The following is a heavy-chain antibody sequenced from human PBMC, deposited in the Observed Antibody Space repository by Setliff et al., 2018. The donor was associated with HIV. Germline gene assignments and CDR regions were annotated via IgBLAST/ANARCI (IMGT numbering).Heavy chain of an antibody. Sequence: SGPTLVNPTQTLTLTCTFSGFSLSTSVMCVNWIRQPPGKALEWLARIDWDDDKYYSTSLKTRLTISKDTSKNQVVLKMTNMDPVDTATYYYARSRGNWNYVDYWGQGTLVTVSS. CDR1: GFSLSTSVMC. D-gene: IGHD1-7*01. V-gene: IGHV2-70*11. CDR3: ARSRGNWNYVDY. CDR2: IDWDDDK. J-gene: IGHJ4*02.